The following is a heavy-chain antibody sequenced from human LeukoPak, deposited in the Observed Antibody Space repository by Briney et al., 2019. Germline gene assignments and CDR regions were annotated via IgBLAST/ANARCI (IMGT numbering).Heavy chain of an antibody. Sequence: GGSLRLSCAASGFTFNDYYMSWIRQAPGKGLEGVSYISSSGSNLYYPDSVKGRFPISRDKAKNSLYLQMNSLKAEDTAVYYCARVEIVVVPAAIENYYYYMDVWGKGTTVTVSS. J-gene: IGHJ6*03. CDR1: GFTFNDYY. D-gene: IGHD2-2*03. CDR2: ISSSGSNL. V-gene: IGHV3-11*04. CDR3: ARVEIVVVPAAIENYYYYMDV.